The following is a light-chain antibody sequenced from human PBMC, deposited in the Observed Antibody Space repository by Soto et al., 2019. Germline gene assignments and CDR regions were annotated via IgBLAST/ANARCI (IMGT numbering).Light chain of an antibody. J-gene: IGLJ1*01. CDR2: EVS. Sequence: QSVLTQPPSASGSPGQSVTISCTGTSSDVGGYNYVSWYQQHPGKAPKLMIYEVSYRPSGVSNRFSGSKSGNTASLTISGLQAEDEADYYCGSYTSSNSLYGFGTGTRSPS. CDR1: SSDVGGYNY. CDR3: GSYTSSNSLYG. V-gene: IGLV2-14*01.